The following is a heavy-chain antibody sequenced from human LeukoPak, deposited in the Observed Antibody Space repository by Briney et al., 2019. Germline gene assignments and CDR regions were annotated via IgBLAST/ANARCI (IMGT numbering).Heavy chain of an antibody. Sequence: SETLSLTCAVYGGSFSGYYWSWIRQPPGKGLEWIGEINHSGSTNYNPSLKSRVTISVDTSKNQFSLKLSSVTAAGTAVYYCASTDYYGSGSHPYFQHWGQGTLVTVSS. CDR1: GGSFSGYY. J-gene: IGHJ1*01. V-gene: IGHV4-34*01. CDR2: INHSGST. CDR3: ASTDYYGSGSHPYFQH. D-gene: IGHD3-10*01.